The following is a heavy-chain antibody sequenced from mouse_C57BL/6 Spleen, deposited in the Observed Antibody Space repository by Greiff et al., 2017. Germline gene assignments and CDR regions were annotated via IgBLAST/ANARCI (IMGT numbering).Heavy chain of an antibody. D-gene: IGHD1-1*01. CDR2: ISDGGSYT. Sequence: EVKLVESGGGLVKPGGSLKLSCAASGFTFSSYAMSWVRQTPEKRLEWVATISDGGSYTYYPDNVKGRFTISRDNAKNNLYLQMSHLKSEDTAMYYCARDGIATVPNPYFDYWGQGTTLTVSS. V-gene: IGHV5-4*01. CDR3: ARDGIATVPNPYFDY. J-gene: IGHJ2*01. CDR1: GFTFSSYA.